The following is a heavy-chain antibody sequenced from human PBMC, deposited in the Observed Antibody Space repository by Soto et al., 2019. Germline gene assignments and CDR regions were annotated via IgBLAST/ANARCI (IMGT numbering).Heavy chain of an antibody. V-gene: IGHV1-3*01. D-gene: IGHD5-12*01. CDR2: INPGNGHR. Sequence: ASVKVSCKASGYTFTSYAMNWVRQAPGQRLEWMGWINPGNGHRKYSQRFQGRVNITRDRAASTAYMELSSLTSEETAVYYCARSDGYNFDSYSAPWGQGTLVTVSS. CDR1: GYTFTSYA. J-gene: IGHJ5*02. CDR3: ARSDGYNFDSYSAP.